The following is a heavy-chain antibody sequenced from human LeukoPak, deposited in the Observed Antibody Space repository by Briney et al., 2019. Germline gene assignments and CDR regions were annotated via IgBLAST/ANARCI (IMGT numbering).Heavy chain of an antibody. V-gene: IGHV5-51*01. CDR3: ARRYCTTTSCRFDY. Sequence: GESLKISCKGSGYNFTTYWIGWVRQMPGKGLEWMGVIHPGDSATRYSPSFQGQVTISVDKSISAAYLQWSSLKASDTAMYYCARRYCTTTSCRFDYWGQGTLVTVSS. CDR1: GYNFTTYW. CDR2: IHPGDSAT. J-gene: IGHJ4*02. D-gene: IGHD2-2*01.